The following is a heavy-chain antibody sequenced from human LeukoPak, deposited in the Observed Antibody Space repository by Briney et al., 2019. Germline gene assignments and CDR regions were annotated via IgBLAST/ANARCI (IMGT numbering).Heavy chain of an antibody. Sequence: SETLSLTCTVSGGSISSYYWSWIRQPPGKGLEWIGSIYYSGSTYYNPSLKSRVTISVDTSKNQFSLKLSSVTAADMAVYYCASTKNYYDSSGSEGGDYWGQGALVTVSS. CDR3: ASTKNYYDSSGSEGGDY. CDR2: IYYSGST. J-gene: IGHJ4*02. D-gene: IGHD3-22*01. V-gene: IGHV4-39*01. CDR1: GGSISSYY.